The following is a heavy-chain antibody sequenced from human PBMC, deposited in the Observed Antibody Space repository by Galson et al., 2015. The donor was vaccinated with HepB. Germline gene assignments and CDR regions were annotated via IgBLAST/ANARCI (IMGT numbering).Heavy chain of an antibody. V-gene: IGHV4-39*01. Sequence: LSLTCTVSGGSISSSSYYWGWIRQPPGKGLEWIGSIYYSGSTYYNPSLKSRVTISVDTSKNQFSLKLSSVTAADTAVYYCASPEYSSLSGFDYWAREPWSPSPQ. CDR1: GGSISSSSYY. CDR2: IYYSGST. J-gene: IGHJ4*02. D-gene: IGHD6-6*01. CDR3: ASPEYSSLSGFDY.